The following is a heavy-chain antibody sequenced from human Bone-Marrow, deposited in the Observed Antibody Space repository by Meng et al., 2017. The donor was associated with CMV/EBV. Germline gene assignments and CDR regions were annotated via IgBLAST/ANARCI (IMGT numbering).Heavy chain of an antibody. J-gene: IGHJ4*02. CDR1: GFTFSSYW. CDR3: ARDCRREKPFDY. D-gene: IGHD1-14*01. Sequence: GGSLRLSCAASGFTFSSYWMHWVRQAPGKGLEWVGNINKDGSEKNYVDSVKGRFTISRDNAKNSLYMQMNSLRVEDTAVYYCARDCRREKPFDYWGQGTLVTVSS. V-gene: IGHV3-7*01. CDR2: INKDGSEK.